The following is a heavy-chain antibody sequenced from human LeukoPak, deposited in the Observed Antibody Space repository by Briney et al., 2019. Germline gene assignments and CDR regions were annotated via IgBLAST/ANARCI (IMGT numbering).Heavy chain of an antibody. CDR2: INSDGSST. D-gene: IGHD3-22*01. CDR3: ARVNRYYYDSSGYYYGGAFDT. Sequence: GGSLRLSCAASGFTFSSYWMHWVRQAPGKGLVWVSRINSDGSSTSYADSVKGRFTISRDNAKNTLYLQMNSLRAEDTAVYYCARVNRYYYDSSGYYYGGAFDTWGQGSMVTVSS. CDR1: GFTFSSYW. V-gene: IGHV3-74*01. J-gene: IGHJ3*02.